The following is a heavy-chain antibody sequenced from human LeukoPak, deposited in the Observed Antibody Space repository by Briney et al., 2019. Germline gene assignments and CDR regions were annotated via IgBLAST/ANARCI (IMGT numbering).Heavy chain of an antibody. CDR2: MNPNSGNT. D-gene: IGHD3-10*01. Sequence: ASVKVSCNASGYTFTSYDINWVRQATGQGLEWMGWMNPNSGNTGYAQKFQGRVTMTRNTSISTAYMELSSLRSEDTAVYYCARGSGVRGVIIRPIGYWGQGTLVTVSS. CDR1: GYTFTSYD. CDR3: ARGSGVRGVIIRPIGY. J-gene: IGHJ4*02. V-gene: IGHV1-8*01.